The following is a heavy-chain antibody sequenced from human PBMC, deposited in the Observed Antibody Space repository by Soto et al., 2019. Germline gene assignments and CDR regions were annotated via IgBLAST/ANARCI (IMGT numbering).Heavy chain of an antibody. CDR1: AGTFSRYT. CDR3: AGLGYSSFPPP. Sequence: SPMASAGTFSRYTILWVRQAPRQRREWMGSIIPILRIANYAQQLQCRVTITSDKTTTTPYIEPRCIRTEDPPVYYHAGLGYSSFPPPWGQGTLVTVSS. J-gene: IGHJ5*02. V-gene: IGHV1-69*02. CDR2: IIPILRIA. D-gene: IGHD3-22*01.